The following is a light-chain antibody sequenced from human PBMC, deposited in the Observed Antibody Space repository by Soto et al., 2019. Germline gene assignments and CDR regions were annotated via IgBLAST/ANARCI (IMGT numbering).Light chain of an antibody. V-gene: IGLV2-14*01. CDR1: SSDIGGYNY. J-gene: IGLJ1*01. CDR3: CSFATSSTLYV. Sequence: SAPTQTASVSGSPGQSITISCTGTSSDIGGYNYVSWYQHHPGKAPELIIYEVSYRPSGVSDRFSGSKSGNTASLTISGLQAEDEADYYCCSFATSSTLYVFGTGTKLTVL. CDR2: EVS.